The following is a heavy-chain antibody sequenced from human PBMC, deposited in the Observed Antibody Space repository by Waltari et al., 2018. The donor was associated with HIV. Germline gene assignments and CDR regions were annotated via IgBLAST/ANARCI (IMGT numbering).Heavy chain of an antibody. J-gene: IGHJ4*02. CDR1: GGTFSSYA. D-gene: IGHD3-10*01. CDR3: ARGLFITMVRGVISYFDY. CDR2: IIPIFGTA. Sequence: QVQLVQSGAEVKKPGSSVKVSCKASGGTFSSYAIRWVRPAPGQGLEWMGGIIPIFGTANYAQKFQGRVTITADESTSTAYMELSSLRSEDTAVYYCARGLFITMVRGVISYFDYWGQGTLVTVSS. V-gene: IGHV1-69*01.